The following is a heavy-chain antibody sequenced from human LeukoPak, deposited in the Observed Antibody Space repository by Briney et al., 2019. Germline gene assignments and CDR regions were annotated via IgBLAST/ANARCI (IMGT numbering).Heavy chain of an antibody. Sequence: SQTLSLTCAVSGGSISSGGYSWSWIRQPPGKGLEWIGYIYYSGSTYYNPSLKSRVTISVDTSENQFSLKLSSVTAADTAVYYCARRGIVGATPTSAEYFQHWGQGTLVTVSS. V-gene: IGHV4-30-4*07. D-gene: IGHD1-26*01. CDR3: ARRGIVGATPTSAEYFQH. CDR2: IYYSGST. J-gene: IGHJ1*01. CDR1: GGSISSGGYS.